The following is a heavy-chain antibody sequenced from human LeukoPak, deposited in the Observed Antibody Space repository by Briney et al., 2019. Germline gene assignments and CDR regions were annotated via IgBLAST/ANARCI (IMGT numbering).Heavy chain of an antibody. V-gene: IGHV3-33*01. J-gene: IGHJ4*02. D-gene: IGHD3-10*01. Sequence: GGSLTLSCAASGFTFSDYAMYWVRQAPGKGLEWVAIIWYDGRNQYYADSVKGRFTISRDNSKNTLYLQMSSMRAEDTAVYYCARDNKGRTYYASGRPPTAPDYWGQGTLVTVSS. CDR3: ARDNKGRTYYASGRPPTAPDY. CDR1: GFTFSDYA. CDR2: IWYDGRNQ.